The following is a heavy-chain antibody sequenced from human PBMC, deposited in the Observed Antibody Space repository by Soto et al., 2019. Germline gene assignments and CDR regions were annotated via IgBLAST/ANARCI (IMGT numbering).Heavy chain of an antibody. J-gene: IGHJ6*02. CDR3: AIAPCGSSRCTRDGDYYHGLDV. CDR1: GYTFNFYG. V-gene: IGHV1-18*01. Sequence: QVQLGQSVAEVKKPGASVKVSCKASGYTFNFYGISWVRQAPGQGLEWMGWISAYDGDTNQAQKFQGRVTMTTDTSTSTAYMELRNLRADDTAVYYCAIAPCGSSRCTRDGDYYHGLDVWGQGTTVTVSS. D-gene: IGHD2-2*01. CDR2: ISAYDGDT.